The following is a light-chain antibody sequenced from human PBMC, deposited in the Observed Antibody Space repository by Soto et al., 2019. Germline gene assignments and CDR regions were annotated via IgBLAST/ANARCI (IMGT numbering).Light chain of an antibody. CDR3: QQYGSSQGYT. J-gene: IGKJ2*01. V-gene: IGKV3-20*01. Sequence: ELVLTQSPGTLSLSPGERATLSCRASQSVSSSYLAWYQQKPGQAPRPLIYGASSMATGIPARLSGSGSWTDFTLTISRLEPEDFAVYYCQQYGSSQGYTFGQGTKLEIK. CDR2: GAS. CDR1: QSVSSSY.